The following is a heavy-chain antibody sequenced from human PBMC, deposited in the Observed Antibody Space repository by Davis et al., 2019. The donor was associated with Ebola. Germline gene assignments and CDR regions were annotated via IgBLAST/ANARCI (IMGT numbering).Heavy chain of an antibody. J-gene: IGHJ6*02. V-gene: IGHV1-69*05. D-gene: IGHD2-15*01. CDR3: AREDIVVVVAATRYYYYGMDV. CDR1: GYTLTELS. Sequence: SVKVSCKVSGYTLTELSIHWVRQAPGQGLEWMGGIIPIFGTANYAQKFQGRVTMTRDTSTSTVYMELSSLRSEDTAVYYCAREDIVVVVAATRYYYYGMDVWGQGTTVTVSS. CDR2: IIPIFGTA.